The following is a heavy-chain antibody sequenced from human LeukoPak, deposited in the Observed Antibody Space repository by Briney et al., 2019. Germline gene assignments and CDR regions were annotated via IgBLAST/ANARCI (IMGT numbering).Heavy chain of an antibody. D-gene: IGHD1-14*01. Sequence: SETLSLTCAVYGGSFSGYYWSWIRQPPGKGLEWIGEINHSGSTNYNPSLKSRVTISVDTSKNQFSLKLSPVTAADTAVYYCARVTANFFDYWGQGTLVTVSS. CDR2: INHSGST. CDR3: ARVTANFFDY. V-gene: IGHV4-34*01. J-gene: IGHJ4*02. CDR1: GGSFSGYY.